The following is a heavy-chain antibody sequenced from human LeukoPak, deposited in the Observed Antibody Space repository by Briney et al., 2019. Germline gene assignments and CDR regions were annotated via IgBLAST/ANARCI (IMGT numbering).Heavy chain of an antibody. CDR3: ARRANSGWLLASYFDC. J-gene: IGHJ4*02. V-gene: IGHV5-51*01. Sequence: GESLKISCKGSGYSFTSYWIGWVRQMPGKGLEWMGIIYPGDSDTRYSPSFQGQVTISVDKSITTAYLQWGSLKASDAAIYYCARRANSGWLLASYFDCWGQGTLVTVSS. CDR1: GYSFTSYW. D-gene: IGHD6-19*01. CDR2: IYPGDSDT.